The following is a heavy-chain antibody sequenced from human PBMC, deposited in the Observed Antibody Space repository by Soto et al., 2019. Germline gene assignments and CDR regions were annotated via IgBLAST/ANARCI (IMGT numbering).Heavy chain of an antibody. V-gene: IGHV3-30*18. CDR2: ITYDGSFQ. CDR1: GFNFDNYG. J-gene: IGHJ4*02. D-gene: IGHD1-7*01. CDR3: AKDRVGGTFYTPLAF. Sequence: QVQLVESGGGVVQPGGSLRLSCQASGFNFDNYGMPWVRQAPGKGLEWVAVITYDGSFQYYADSVKGRFTISRDNSKNTLSLHLNTLKPEDTAVYHCAKDRVGGTFYTPLAFWGQGTLVTVSS.